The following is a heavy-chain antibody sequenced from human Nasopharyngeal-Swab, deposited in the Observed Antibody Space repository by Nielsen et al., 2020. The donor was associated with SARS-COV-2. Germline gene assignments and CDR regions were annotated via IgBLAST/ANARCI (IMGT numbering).Heavy chain of an antibody. Sequence: GESLKISCAASGFTFSSYAMSWVRQAPGKGLGWVSAISGSGGSTYYADSVKGRFTISRDNSKNTLYLQMNSLRAEDTAVYYCAKCPYCSSTSCYTCYYYGMDVWGQGTTVTVSS. J-gene: IGHJ6*02. D-gene: IGHD2-2*02. CDR2: ISGSGGST. V-gene: IGHV3-23*01. CDR1: GFTFSSYA. CDR3: AKCPYCSSTSCYTCYYYGMDV.